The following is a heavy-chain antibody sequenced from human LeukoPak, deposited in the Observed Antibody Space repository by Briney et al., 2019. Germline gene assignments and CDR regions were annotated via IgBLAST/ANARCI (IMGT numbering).Heavy chain of an antibody. CDR2: ISSSAGNT. J-gene: IGHJ4*02. CDR3: PEGN. CDR1: GFTFSSYA. Sequence: GGSLRLSYAASGFTFSSYAMYWVRQAPGKGLEWVSGISSSAGNTYYADSVKGRFTISRDNSKNTLYLQMNSLRAEDTAISWFPEGNWGQGTLVTVSS. V-gene: IGHV3-23*01. D-gene: IGHD6-13*01.